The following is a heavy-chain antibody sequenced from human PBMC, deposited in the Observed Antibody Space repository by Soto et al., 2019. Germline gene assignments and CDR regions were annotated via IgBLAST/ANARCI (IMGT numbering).Heavy chain of an antibody. D-gene: IGHD3-10*01. V-gene: IGHV3-33*01. J-gene: IGHJ5*02. CDR2: IWYDGSNK. Sequence: QVQLVESGGGVVQPGRSLRLSCAASGFTFSSYGMHWVRQAPGKGLEWVAVIWYDGSNKYYADSVKGRFTISRDNSKNTLYLQMNSLRAEDTAVYYCARSSELGSYYRSNLDDPWGQGTLVTVSS. CDR3: ARSSELGSYYRSNLDDP. CDR1: GFTFSSYG.